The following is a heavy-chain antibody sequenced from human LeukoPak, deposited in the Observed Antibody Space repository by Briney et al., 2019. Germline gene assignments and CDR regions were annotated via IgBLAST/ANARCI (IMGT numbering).Heavy chain of an antibody. D-gene: IGHD6-13*01. J-gene: IGHJ4*02. CDR1: GFTFSSYA. CDR2: ISYDGSNE. V-gene: IGHV3-30*04. Sequence: GRSLRLSCAASGFTFSSYAMHWVRQAPGKGLEWAAVISYDGSNEYYADSVKGRFTISRDNSKNTLYLQMNSLRAEDTAVYYCARDHATIVIAAAFDYWGQGTLVTVSS. CDR3: ARDHATIVIAAAFDY.